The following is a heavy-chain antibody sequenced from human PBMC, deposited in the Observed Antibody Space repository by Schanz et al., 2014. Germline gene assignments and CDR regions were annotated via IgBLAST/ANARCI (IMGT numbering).Heavy chain of an antibody. CDR1: DGSISSSSYY. Sequence: QVQLQESGPGLVKPSENLSLTCTVSDGSISSSSYYWGWIRQPPGKGLEWIGSIYQSGTTYYSPSHKSGVTISVDTSKTQSSLNLSSVPAADTAVYYCARPGGSSWSFAYWGLGRLVIVSS. D-gene: IGHD6-13*01. CDR2: IYQSGTT. CDR3: ARPGGSSWSFAY. J-gene: IGHJ4*02. V-gene: IGHV4-39*01.